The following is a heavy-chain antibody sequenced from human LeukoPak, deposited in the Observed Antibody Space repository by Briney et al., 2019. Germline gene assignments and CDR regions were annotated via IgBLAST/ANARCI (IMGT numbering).Heavy chain of an antibody. V-gene: IGHV3-33*01. CDR2: IWYDGSNK. J-gene: IGHJ3*02. Sequence: GGSLRLSCAASGFTFSNYGMHWVRQAPGKGLEWVAVIWYDGSNKYYADSVKGRFTISRDNSKNTLYLQMNSLRAEDTAVYYCARFGSVDAFDICGQGTMVTVSS. D-gene: IGHD2-15*01. CDR1: GFTFSNYG. CDR3: ARFGSVDAFDI.